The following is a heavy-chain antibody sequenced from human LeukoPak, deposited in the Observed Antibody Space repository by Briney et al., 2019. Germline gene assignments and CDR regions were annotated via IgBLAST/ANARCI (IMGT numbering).Heavy chain of an antibody. V-gene: IGHV3-7*01. D-gene: IGHD2-2*01. CDR1: GFTFMTYW. CDR3: ARVRKDIVVVPGAMRDTYYFDY. Sequence: GGSLRLSCAASGFTFMTYWMSWVRQAPGKGLGWVANIKQDVSEKYYVDSVKGRFTISRDNAKNSLYLQMNSLRAEDTAVYYCARVRKDIVVVPGAMRDTYYFDYWGQGTLVTVSS. J-gene: IGHJ4*02. CDR2: IKQDVSEK.